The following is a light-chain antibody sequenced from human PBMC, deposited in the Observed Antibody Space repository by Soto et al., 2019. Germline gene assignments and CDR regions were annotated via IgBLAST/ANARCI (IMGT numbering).Light chain of an antibody. CDR1: QSVSSN. CDR3: QQYNNWPWT. Sequence: EIVISQSPATLSVSPGERATLSCRASQSVSSNLAWYQQKPGQAPRLLIYGASTRATGIPARFSGSGSGTEFTLTNSSLQSEDFAVYYCQQYNNWPWTFGQGTKVEIK. V-gene: IGKV3-15*01. J-gene: IGKJ1*01. CDR2: GAS.